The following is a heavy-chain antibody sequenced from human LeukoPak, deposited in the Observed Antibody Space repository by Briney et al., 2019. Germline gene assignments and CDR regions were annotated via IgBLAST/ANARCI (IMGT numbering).Heavy chain of an antibody. CDR3: ATDYGDYEPIDY. CDR2: ISFDGTNK. Sequence: PGRSLRLSCTASGVTLSNYAMHWVRRPPGRGQEWVAVISFDGTNKYYGDSVEGRFSVSRDNSKNTLYLQMNSLRPDDTAMYYCATDYGDYEPIDYWGQGTLVTVSS. CDR1: GVTLSNYA. D-gene: IGHD4-17*01. V-gene: IGHV3-30*04. J-gene: IGHJ4*02.